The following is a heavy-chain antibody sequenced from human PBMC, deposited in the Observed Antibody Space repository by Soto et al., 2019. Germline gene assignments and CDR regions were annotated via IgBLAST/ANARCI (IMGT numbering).Heavy chain of an antibody. CDR3: VVGRQWLATYYYGMDV. CDR1: GYTFTSYA. J-gene: IGHJ6*02. D-gene: IGHD6-19*01. Sequence: GASVKVSCKASGYTFTSYAMHWVRQAPGQRLEWMGWINAGNGNTKYSQKFQGRVTITRDTSASTAYMELSSLRSEDTAVYYCVVGRQWLATYYYGMDVWGQGTTVTVSS. V-gene: IGHV1-3*01. CDR2: INAGNGNT.